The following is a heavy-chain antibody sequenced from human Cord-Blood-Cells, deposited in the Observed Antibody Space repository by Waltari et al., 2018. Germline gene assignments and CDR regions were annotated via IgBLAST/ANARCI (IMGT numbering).Heavy chain of an antibody. CDR2: INHSGST. CDR3: ARVVGLSYYDFWSGYHYYMDV. J-gene: IGHJ6*03. D-gene: IGHD3-3*01. CDR1: GGSFSGYY. V-gene: IGHV4-34*01. Sequence: QVQLQQWGAGLLKPSETLSLTCAVYGGSFSGYYWSWTRRPPGTGLQWIGEINHSGSTNYNPSLKSRVSISVDTSKNQFSLKLSSVTAADTAVYYCARVVGLSYYDFWSGYHYYMDVWGKGTTVTVSS.